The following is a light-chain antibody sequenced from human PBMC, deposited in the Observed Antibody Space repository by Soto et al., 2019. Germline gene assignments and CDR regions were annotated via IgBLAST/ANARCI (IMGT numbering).Light chain of an antibody. CDR2: DAS. Sequence: DIVLTQSPGTLSLSPGERATLYCRASQSVSSNHLAWYQQKPGQAPRLLIYDASNRATGIPARFSGSGSGTDFTLTISSLEPEDFAVYYCQQYGKTFGQGTKVDIK. V-gene: IGKV3-20*01. CDR1: QSVSSNH. J-gene: IGKJ1*01. CDR3: QQYGKT.